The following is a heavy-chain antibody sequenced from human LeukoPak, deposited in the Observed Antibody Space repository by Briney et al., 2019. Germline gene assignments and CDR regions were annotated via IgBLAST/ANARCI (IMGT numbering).Heavy chain of an antibody. J-gene: IGHJ3*02. V-gene: IGHV5-51*01. CDR2: IYPGGSDT. Sequence: GESLKISCKGSGYSFTSYWIGWVRQMPGKGLEWMGIIYPGGSDTRYSPSFQGQVTISADKSISTAYLQWSSLKASDTAMYYCARPGSSSWYSSLGAFDIWGQGTMVTVSS. CDR1: GYSFTSYW. D-gene: IGHD6-13*01. CDR3: ARPGSSSWYSSLGAFDI.